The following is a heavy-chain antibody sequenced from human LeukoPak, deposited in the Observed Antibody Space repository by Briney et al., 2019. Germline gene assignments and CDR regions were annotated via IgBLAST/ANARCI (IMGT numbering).Heavy chain of an antibody. CDR3: ARFSKDCYYGSGSYTVDY. Sequence: SETLSLTCTVSGGSISSSNYYWSWIRQPPGKGLEWIGYIYYSGSTNYNPSLKSRVTISVDTSKNQFSLKLSSVTAADTAVYYCARFSKDCYYGSGSYTVDYWGQGTLVTVSS. J-gene: IGHJ4*02. CDR1: GGSISSSNYY. V-gene: IGHV4-61*01. D-gene: IGHD3-10*01. CDR2: IYYSGST.